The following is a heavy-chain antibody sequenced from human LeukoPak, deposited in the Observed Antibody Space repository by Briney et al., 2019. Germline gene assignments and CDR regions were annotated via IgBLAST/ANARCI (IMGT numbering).Heavy chain of an antibody. CDR2: IIPIFGTA. CDR1: GYTFTGYY. Sequence: SVKVSCKASGYTFTGYYMHWVRQAPGQGLEWMGGIIPIFGTANYAQKFQGRVTITADKSTSTAYMELSSLRSEDTAVYYCARDGVGYYDKGVIYYYYYMDVWGKGTTVTVSS. D-gene: IGHD3-9*01. V-gene: IGHV1-69*06. CDR3: ARDGVGYYDKGVIYYYYYMDV. J-gene: IGHJ6*03.